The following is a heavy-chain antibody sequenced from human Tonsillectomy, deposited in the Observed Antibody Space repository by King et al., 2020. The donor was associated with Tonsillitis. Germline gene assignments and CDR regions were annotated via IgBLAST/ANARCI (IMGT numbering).Heavy chain of an antibody. D-gene: IGHD2-8*01. J-gene: IGHJ4*02. Sequence: MQLQESGPGLVKPSETLSLTCTVSGGSISSYYWSWIRQPPGKGLEWIGYIYYSGSTNYNPSLKSRVTISVDTSKNQFSLQLSSVTAADTAVYYCARGVIVLNYFDYWGQGTLVTVSS. CDR3: ARGVIVLNYFDY. CDR1: GGSISSYY. CDR2: IYYSGST. V-gene: IGHV4-59*08.